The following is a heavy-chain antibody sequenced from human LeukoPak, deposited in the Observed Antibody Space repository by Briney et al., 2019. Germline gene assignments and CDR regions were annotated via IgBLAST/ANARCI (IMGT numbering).Heavy chain of an antibody. V-gene: IGHV1-8*03. D-gene: IGHD1-26*01. CDR1: GYTFTSYD. CDR3: ATADGGEWELRSFDY. CDR2: MNPNSGNT. Sequence: ASVTVSCTASGYTFTSYDINWVRQAPGQGLEWMGWMNPNSGNTGYAQTFQGRVTITRNTSISTAYMELSSLRSEATAVYYCATADGGEWELRSFDYWGQGTLVTVSS. J-gene: IGHJ4*02.